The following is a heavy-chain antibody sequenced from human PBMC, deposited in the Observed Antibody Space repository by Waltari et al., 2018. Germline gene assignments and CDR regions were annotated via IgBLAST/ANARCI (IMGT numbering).Heavy chain of an antibody. CDR1: GYSISSGYY. Sequence: QVQLQESGPRLVTPSETLSLNCAVSGYSISSGYYWDWLRQPPGKGLDWMGTINHSGLTYYNPSLKSRVTISVDTSKNHFSREMRSVTAADTAVYYCARGGGLLRGVSGYGYGMDVWGQGTTVTVSS. CDR2: INHSGLT. J-gene: IGHJ6*02. CDR3: ARGGGLLRGVSGYGYGMDV. V-gene: IGHV4-38-2*01. D-gene: IGHD3-10*01.